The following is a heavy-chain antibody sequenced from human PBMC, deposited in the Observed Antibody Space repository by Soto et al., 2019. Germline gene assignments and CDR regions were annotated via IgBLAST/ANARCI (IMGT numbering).Heavy chain of an antibody. CDR3: ARDPPLLKYSSGWYGAFDI. Sequence: PSETLSLTCTVSGGSISSYYWSWIRQPPGKGLEWIGYIYYSGSTNYNPSLKSRVTISVDTSKNQFSLKLSSVTAADTAVYYCARDPPLLKYSSGWYGAFDIWGQGTMVTVSS. CDR2: IYYSGST. D-gene: IGHD6-19*01. J-gene: IGHJ3*02. V-gene: IGHV4-59*01. CDR1: GGSISSYY.